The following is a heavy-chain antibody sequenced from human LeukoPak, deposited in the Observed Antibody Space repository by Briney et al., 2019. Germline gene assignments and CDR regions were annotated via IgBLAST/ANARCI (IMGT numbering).Heavy chain of an antibody. CDR2: IYTSGST. J-gene: IGHJ4*02. D-gene: IGHD3-3*01. V-gene: IGHV4-4*07. CDR3: ARALGSITIFGVVQNFFDY. Sequence: SETLSLTCTVSGGSFSGYYWNWIRQPAGKGLEWIGRIYTSGSTNYNPSFKSRVTMSLDTSNNQLSLNLTSVTAADTAVYYCARALGSITIFGVVQNFFDYWGQGTLVTVSS. CDR1: GGSFSGYY.